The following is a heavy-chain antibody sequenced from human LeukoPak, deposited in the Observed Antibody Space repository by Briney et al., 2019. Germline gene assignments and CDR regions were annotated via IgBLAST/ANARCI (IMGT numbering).Heavy chain of an antibody. CDR1: GFTFSSYA. CDR3: ARVLWNGDYPRFDY. CDR2: ISISDTTI. V-gene: IGHV3-48*04. Sequence: SGGSLRLSCAASGFTFSSYAMHWVRQAPGKGLEWVSYISISDTTIYYADSVKGRFTISRDNAKNSLYLQMDSLRAEDTAVYYCARVLWNGDYPRFDYWGQGTLVTVSS. D-gene: IGHD4-17*01. J-gene: IGHJ4*02.